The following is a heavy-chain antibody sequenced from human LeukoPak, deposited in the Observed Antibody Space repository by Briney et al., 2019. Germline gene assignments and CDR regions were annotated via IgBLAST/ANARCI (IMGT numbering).Heavy chain of an antibody. J-gene: IGHJ3*01. Sequence: SVRVSCKASGGTFSSYAISWVRQAPGQGLEWMGRITPILGIANYAQKVQGRVTMTTDTPTSTAYMELRSLRSDDTAVYYCARADSSSCNGAFDFWGQGTMVTVSS. D-gene: IGHD6-13*01. CDR3: ARADSSSCNGAFDF. CDR1: GGTFSSYA. V-gene: IGHV1-69*04. CDR2: ITPILGIA.